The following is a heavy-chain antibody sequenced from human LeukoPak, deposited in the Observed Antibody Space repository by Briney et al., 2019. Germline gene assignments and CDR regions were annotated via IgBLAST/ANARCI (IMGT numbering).Heavy chain of an antibody. CDR3: ARQFALTWFDP. V-gene: IGHV4-59*08. CDR2: ISDSGRT. Sequence: ASETLSLTCTVSGDSIRTYHWSWIRQPPGKGLEWIGYISDSGRTNYNPSLKSRVSISPDTSKNQLSLRLSSVTAADTAVYYCARQFALTWFDPWGQGTLVTVSS. CDR1: GDSIRTYH. D-gene: IGHD3-16*01. J-gene: IGHJ5*02.